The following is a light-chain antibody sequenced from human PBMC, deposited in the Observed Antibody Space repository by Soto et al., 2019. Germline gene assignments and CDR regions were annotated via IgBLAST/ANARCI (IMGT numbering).Light chain of an antibody. CDR1: QSVSSN. CDR2: GAY. CDR3: QQYNNWPYT. V-gene: IGKV3-15*01. Sequence: EIVMTQSPATLSVSPGERATLSCRASQSVSSNLAWYQQKPGQAPRLLISGAYTRATDIPARFSGSGSETEFTLTISSLQSEDFAVYYCQQYNNWPYTFGQGTKLEIK. J-gene: IGKJ2*01.